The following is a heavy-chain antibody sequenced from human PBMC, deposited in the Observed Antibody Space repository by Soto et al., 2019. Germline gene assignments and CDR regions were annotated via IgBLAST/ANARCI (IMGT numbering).Heavy chain of an antibody. Sequence: PSETLSLTCVVSDKSISKDIWWNWVRQPPGKGLEWIGEINHSGSTNYNPSLKSRVTISVDTSKNQFSLKLSSVTAADTAVYYCARTGYSSGWYKAAFDIWGQGTMVTVSS. V-gene: IGHV4-4*02. CDR3: ARTGYSSGWYKAAFDI. J-gene: IGHJ3*02. CDR1: DKSISKDIW. D-gene: IGHD6-19*01. CDR2: INHSGST.